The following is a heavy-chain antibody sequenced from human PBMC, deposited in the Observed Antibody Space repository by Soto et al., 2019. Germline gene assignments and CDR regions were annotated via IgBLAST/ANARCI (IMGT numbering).Heavy chain of an antibody. V-gene: IGHV4-31*03. D-gene: IGHD3-16*01. CDR1: GGSISSGGYY. Sequence: SETLSLTCTVSGGSISSGGYYWSWIRQHPGKGLEWIGYIYYSGSTYYNPSLKSRVTISVDTSKNQFSLKLSSVTAADTAVYYCAREREDGYNWGRYFDYWGQGTLVTVYS. CDR2: IYYSGST. J-gene: IGHJ4*02. CDR3: AREREDGYNWGRYFDY.